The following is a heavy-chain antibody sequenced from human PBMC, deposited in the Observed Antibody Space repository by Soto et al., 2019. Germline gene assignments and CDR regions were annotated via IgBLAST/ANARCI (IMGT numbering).Heavy chain of an antibody. CDR2: ISWNSGTI. Sequence: EVQLVESGGGLVQPGRSLRLSCAASGFTFDDYAMHWVRQAPGKGLEWVSGISWNSGTIGYGDSVKGRFTISRDNAKNSLYLQMSRLRAEDTALYYCAGAPRVEGDVFDPWGQGTLVTVSS. CDR1: GFTFDDYA. V-gene: IGHV3-9*01. CDR3: AGAPRVEGDVFDP. J-gene: IGHJ5*02. D-gene: IGHD2-21*02.